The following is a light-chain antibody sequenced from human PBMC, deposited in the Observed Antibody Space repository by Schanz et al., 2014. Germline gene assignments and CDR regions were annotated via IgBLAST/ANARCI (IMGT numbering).Light chain of an antibody. CDR1: SGSVSTSHA. CDR2: STN. J-gene: IGLJ3*02. CDR3: VLYMNSGIWV. V-gene: IGLV8-61*01. Sequence: QTVVTQEPSFSVSPGGTVTLTCGLSSGSVSTSHAPSWYQQTPGQAPRTLIYSTNTRSSGVPDRFSGSILGSKAALTISGAQAYDESDYYGVLYMNSGIWVFGGGTKLTV.